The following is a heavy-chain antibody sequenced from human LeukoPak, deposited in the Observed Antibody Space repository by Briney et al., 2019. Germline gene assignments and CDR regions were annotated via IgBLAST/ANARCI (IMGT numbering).Heavy chain of an antibody. V-gene: IGHV1-2*02. CDR3: ARDLGSSGWF. CDR2: INPNSGGT. Sequence: XVXXXXGQGLEWMGWINPNSGGTNYAQKFQGRVTMTRDTSISTAYMELSRLRSDDTAVYYCARDLGSSGWFWGQGTLVTVSS. D-gene: IGHD6-19*01. J-gene: IGHJ4*02.